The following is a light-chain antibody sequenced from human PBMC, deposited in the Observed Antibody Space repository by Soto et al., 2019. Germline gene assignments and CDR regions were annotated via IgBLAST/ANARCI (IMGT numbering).Light chain of an antibody. V-gene: IGKV1-5*03. J-gene: IGKJ2*01. CDR3: QQDTSYSQN. CDR1: QSISSW. Sequence: DIQMTQSPSTLSASVGDRVTITCRASQSISSWLAWYQQKPGKAPKLLIYKASSLESGVPSRFSGSGSGTEFTLTISSLQPDDFATNYCQQDTSYSQNFGQGTKLEIK. CDR2: KAS.